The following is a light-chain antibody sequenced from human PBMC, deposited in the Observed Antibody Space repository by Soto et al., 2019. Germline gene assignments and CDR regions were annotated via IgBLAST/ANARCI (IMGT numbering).Light chain of an antibody. CDR3: SSYGGSNNLFV. CDR2: EVS. CDR1: SSDVGGHNY. V-gene: IGLV2-8*01. J-gene: IGLJ1*01. Sequence: QSALAQPPSAPGSPGQSVTISCTGTSSDVGGHNYVSWYQQHPGKAPKVMIYEVSKRPSGVPDRFSGSKSGNTASLTVSGLQAEDEADYYCSSYGGSNNLFVFGTGTKVTVL.